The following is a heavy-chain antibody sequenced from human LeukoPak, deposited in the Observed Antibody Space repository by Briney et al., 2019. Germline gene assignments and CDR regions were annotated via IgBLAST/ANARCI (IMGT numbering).Heavy chain of an antibody. D-gene: IGHD2-2*01. CDR3: ARPLVPAPALDF. Sequence: SETLSLTCTVSGGSISSYYWSWIRQPPGKGLEWIGYFYYSGSTNYNPSLKSRVTISVDTSKNQFSLKLSSVTAADTALYYCARPLVPAPALDFWGQGTLVTVSS. CDR2: FYYSGST. CDR1: GGSISSYY. J-gene: IGHJ4*02. V-gene: IGHV4-59*08.